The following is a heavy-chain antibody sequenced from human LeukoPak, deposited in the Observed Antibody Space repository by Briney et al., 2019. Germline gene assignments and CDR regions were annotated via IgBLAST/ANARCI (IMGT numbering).Heavy chain of an antibody. CDR1: GASISSYY. CDR2: IYSSGSS. Sequence: PSETLSLTCTVSGASISSYYWNWIRQPAGKGLEWIGRIYSSGSSNYNPSLNRRVTMSVDTSKNQFSLKLSSVTAADTAVYYCVRDRGYCSSISCYYYFDYWGQGTLVTVSS. J-gene: IGHJ4*02. CDR3: VRDRGYCSSISCYYYFDY. V-gene: IGHV4-4*07. D-gene: IGHD2-2*01.